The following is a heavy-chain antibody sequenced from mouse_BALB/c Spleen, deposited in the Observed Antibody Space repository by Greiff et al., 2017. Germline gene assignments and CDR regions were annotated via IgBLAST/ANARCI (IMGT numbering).Heavy chain of an antibody. D-gene: IGHD2-4*01. Sequence: EVQLVESGGGLVQPGGSMKLSCVASGFTFSNYWMNWVRQSPEKGLEWVAEIRLKSNNYATHYAESVKGRFTISRDDSKSSVYLQMNNLRAEDTGIYYCTLIYYDNWYFDVWGAGTTVTVSS. CDR1: GFTFSNYW. CDR2: IRLKSNNYAT. V-gene: IGHV6-6*02. CDR3: TLIYYDNWYFDV. J-gene: IGHJ1*01.